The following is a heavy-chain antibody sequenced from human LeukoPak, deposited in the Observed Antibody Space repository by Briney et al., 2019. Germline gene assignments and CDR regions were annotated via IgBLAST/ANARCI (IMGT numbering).Heavy chain of an antibody. D-gene: IGHD3-3*01. CDR1: GFTFGTYW. CDR2: IKEDGSEK. J-gene: IGHJ5*02. V-gene: IGHV3-7*03. CDR3: AKDTPFDFRTGFDP. Sequence: GGSLRLSCAASGFTFGTYWMSWVRQAPGKGLEWVANIKEDGSEKNYVDSVKGRFTISRDNSKNTLYLQMNSLRAEDTAVYYCAKDTPFDFRTGFDPWGQGTLVTVSS.